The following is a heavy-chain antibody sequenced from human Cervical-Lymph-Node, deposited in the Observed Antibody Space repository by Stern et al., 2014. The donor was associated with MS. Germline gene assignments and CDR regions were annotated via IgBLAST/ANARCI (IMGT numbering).Heavy chain of an antibody. D-gene: IGHD6-13*01. CDR1: GFTFSSYS. CDR3: ARDAPITAAGTSYYYYYYGMDV. J-gene: IGHJ6*02. V-gene: IGHV3-48*01. CDR2: ISSSSSTI. Sequence: VQLVESGGGLVQPGGSLRLSCAASGFTFSSYSMNWVRQAPGKGLEWVSYISSSSSTIYYADSVKGRFTISRDNAKNSLYLQMNSLRAEDTAVYYCARDAPITAAGTSYYYYYYGMDVWGQGTTVTVSS.